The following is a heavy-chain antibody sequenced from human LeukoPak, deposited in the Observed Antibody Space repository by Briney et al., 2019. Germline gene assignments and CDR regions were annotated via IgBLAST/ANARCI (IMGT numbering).Heavy chain of an antibody. CDR3: ARREGARPMDY. CDR1: GGSISGSSYF. V-gene: IGHV4-39*01. Sequence: SETLSLTCAVSGGSISGSSYFWGWIRQPPGKGLEWIGSIYYSGNTYYNPSLKSRVTISVDTSKNQFSLKLSSVTAADTAVYYCARREGARPMDYWGQGTLVTVSS. CDR2: IYYSGNT. D-gene: IGHD6-6*01. J-gene: IGHJ4*02.